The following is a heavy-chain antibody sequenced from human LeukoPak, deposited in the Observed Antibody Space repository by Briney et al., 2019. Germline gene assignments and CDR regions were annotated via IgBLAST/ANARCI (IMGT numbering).Heavy chain of an antibody. CDR3: AKDKNWNDPLDY. CDR2: ISYDGSNK. Sequence: PGGSLRLSCAASGFTFSSYGMHWVRQAPGEGLEWVAVISYDGSNKYYADSVKGRFTISRDNSKNTLYLQMNSLRAEDTAVYYCAKDKNWNDPLDYWGQGTLVTVSS. CDR1: GFTFSSYG. D-gene: IGHD1-1*01. J-gene: IGHJ4*02. V-gene: IGHV3-30*18.